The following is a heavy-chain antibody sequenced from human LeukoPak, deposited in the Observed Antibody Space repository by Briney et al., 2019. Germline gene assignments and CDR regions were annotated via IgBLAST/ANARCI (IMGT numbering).Heavy chain of an antibody. CDR2: ISGSGGSR. V-gene: IGHV3-23*01. CDR3: AKLREWELPDLFDY. Sequence: GGSLRLSCAASGFTFDDYAMHWVRQAPGKGLEWVSGISGSGGSRFYTDSVKGRFTISRDNSKNTLYLQMNSLRAEDTAVYYCAKLREWELPDLFDYWGQGTLVTVSS. CDR1: GFTFDDYA. J-gene: IGHJ4*02. D-gene: IGHD1-26*01.